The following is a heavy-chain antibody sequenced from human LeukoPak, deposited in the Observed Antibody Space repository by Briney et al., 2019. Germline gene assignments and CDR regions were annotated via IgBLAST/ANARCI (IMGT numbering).Heavy chain of an antibody. CDR1: GFTFNRCW. D-gene: IGHD6-19*01. Sequence: PGGSLRLSCVVSGFTFNRCWMHWVRQAPGKGLEWVAVISYDGSNKYYADSVKGRFTISRDNSKNTLYLQMNSLRAEDTAVYYCASNAGSGWFFYWGQGTLVTVSS. CDR3: ASNAGSGWFFY. V-gene: IGHV3-30*03. J-gene: IGHJ4*02. CDR2: ISYDGSNK.